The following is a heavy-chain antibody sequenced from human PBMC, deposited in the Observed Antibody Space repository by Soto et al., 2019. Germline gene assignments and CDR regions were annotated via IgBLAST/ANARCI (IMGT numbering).Heavy chain of an antibody. CDR1: GFSFNVAW. CDR3: VAEVAEVGRGERDY. CDR2: VKSKTSGGTV. V-gene: IGHV3-15*01. D-gene: IGHD3-16*01. Sequence: EVQLVESGGGLVEPGGSLRLSCAASGFSFNVAWLTWVRQAPGKGLEWVGRVKSKTSGGTVDYAAPVKGRFTISRDDSIHTLNLQMNRLKTEDTAVYYCVAEVAEVGRGERDYGGQGTLVPVSS. J-gene: IGHJ4*02.